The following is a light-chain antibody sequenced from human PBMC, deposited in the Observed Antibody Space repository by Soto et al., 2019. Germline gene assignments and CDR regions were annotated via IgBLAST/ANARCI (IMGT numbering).Light chain of an antibody. CDR2: AAS. CDR1: QSISSY. Sequence: DIQMTQSPSSLSASVGDRVTLTFRESQSISSYLNWYQQKPGKAPKLLIYAASSLQSGVPSRFSGSGSGTDFTLTISSLQPEDFATYYCQQSYSTPPITFGQGTRLEIK. CDR3: QQSYSTPPIT. V-gene: IGKV1-39*01. J-gene: IGKJ5*01.